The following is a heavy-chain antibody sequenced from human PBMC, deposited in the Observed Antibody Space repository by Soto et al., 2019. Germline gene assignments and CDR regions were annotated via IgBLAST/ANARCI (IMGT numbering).Heavy chain of an antibody. Sequence: QVQLVQSGAEVKKPGSSVKVSCKASGGTFSSYAISWVRQAPGQGLEWMGGIIPIFGTANYAQKFQGRVTITADESTSIAYRELSSLRSEDTAVYYCARSPGAYCSSTSCDTDLWDYWGQGTLVTVSS. J-gene: IGHJ4*02. CDR3: ARSPGAYCSSTSCDTDLWDY. D-gene: IGHD2-2*02. CDR1: GGTFSSYA. V-gene: IGHV1-69*01. CDR2: IIPIFGTA.